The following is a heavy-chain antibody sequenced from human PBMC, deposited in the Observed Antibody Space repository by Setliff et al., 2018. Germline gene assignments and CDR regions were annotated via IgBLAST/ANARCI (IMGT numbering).Heavy chain of an antibody. CDR1: GGSISSGDYY. J-gene: IGHJ4*02. Sequence: SETLSLTCTVSGGSISSGDYYWSWIRQPPGKGLEWIGSIYYTTNGHYNPSLKSRVTMSVDTSKNHLSLELTSVTAADTALYYCTVYNTGSSKDHYWGQGTPVTAPQ. CDR3: TVYNTGSSKDHY. CDR2: IYYTTNG. D-gene: IGHD2-8*02. V-gene: IGHV4-30-4*08.